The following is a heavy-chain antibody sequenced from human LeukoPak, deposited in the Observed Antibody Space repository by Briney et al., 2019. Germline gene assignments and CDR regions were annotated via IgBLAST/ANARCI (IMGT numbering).Heavy chain of an antibody. V-gene: IGHV3-7*03. CDR1: GFTFSSYW. Sequence: PGGSLRLSCAASGFTFSSYWMSWVRQAPGKGLEWVANIKQDGSEKYYVDSVKGRFTISRDNAKNSLYLQMNSLRSEDTAVYYCARGDSSSSGYFDYWGQGTLVTVSS. CDR2: IKQDGSEK. J-gene: IGHJ4*02. D-gene: IGHD6-6*01. CDR3: ARGDSSSSGYFDY.